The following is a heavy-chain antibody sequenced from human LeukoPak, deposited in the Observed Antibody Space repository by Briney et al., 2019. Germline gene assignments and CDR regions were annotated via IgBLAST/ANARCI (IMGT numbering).Heavy chain of an antibody. Sequence: GGSLRRSGAASGFTFNSYGMQWVRQAPGKGREGGAFIRYDGTNTYYADSVKGRFTISRANSKHTMYLQMNSVRADDTAMYYCARNVYYASGTYHSGFDYWGLGTLVTVSS. CDR1: GFTFNSYG. J-gene: IGHJ4*02. V-gene: IGHV3-30*02. D-gene: IGHD3-10*01. CDR2: IRYDGTNT. CDR3: ARNVYYASGTYHSGFDY.